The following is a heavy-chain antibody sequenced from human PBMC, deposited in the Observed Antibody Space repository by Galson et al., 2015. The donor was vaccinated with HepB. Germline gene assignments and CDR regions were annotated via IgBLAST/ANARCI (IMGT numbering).Heavy chain of an antibody. Sequence: SLRLSCAASGFTFSGSAMHWVRQASGNGLEWVGRIGSKAHNYATAYTASLKGRFTISRDDSKNTAYLHMNSLKTEDTAVYYCARLGDLSGYSSLWGQGTLVTVSS. CDR3: ARLGDLSGYSSL. V-gene: IGHV3-73*01. CDR2: IGSKAHNYAT. CDR1: GFTFSGSA. D-gene: IGHD6-19*01. J-gene: IGHJ4*02.